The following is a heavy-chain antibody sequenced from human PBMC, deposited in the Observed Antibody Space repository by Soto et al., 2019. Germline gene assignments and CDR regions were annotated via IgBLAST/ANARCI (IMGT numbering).Heavy chain of an antibody. J-gene: IGHJ3*02. D-gene: IGHD3-22*01. V-gene: IGHV4-30-2*01. CDR2: IYHSGST. Sequence: LSETLSLTCAVSGGSISSGGYSWSWIRQPPGKGLEWIGYIYHSGSTYYNPSLKSRVTISVDRSKNQFSLKLSSVTAADTAVYYCARGDPNDTMIVVAGPFDIWGQGTMVTVSS. CDR3: ARGDPNDTMIVVAGPFDI. CDR1: GGSISSGGYS.